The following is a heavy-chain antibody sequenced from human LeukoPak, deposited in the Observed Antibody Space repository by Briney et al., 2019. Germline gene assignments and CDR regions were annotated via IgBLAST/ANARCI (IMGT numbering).Heavy chain of an antibody. V-gene: IGHV3-30*02. CDR3: AKGGRDGYRKDLFDY. D-gene: IGHD5-24*01. CDR1: GFTFSSYG. CDR2: IRYDGSNK. J-gene: IGHJ4*02. Sequence: QTGGPLRLSCAASGFTFSSYGMHWVRQAPGKGLEWVAFIRYDGSNKYYADSVKGRFTISRDNSKNTLYLQMNSLRAEDTAVYYCAKGGRDGYRKDLFDYWGQGTLVTVSS.